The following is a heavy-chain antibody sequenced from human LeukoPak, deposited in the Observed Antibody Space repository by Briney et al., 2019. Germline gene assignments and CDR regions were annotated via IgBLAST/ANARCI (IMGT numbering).Heavy chain of an antibody. J-gene: IGHJ4*02. V-gene: IGHV3-64D*06. D-gene: IGHD3-16*01. CDR2: ISSNGGST. CDR3: VKDPRDYVWEFDY. Sequence: GGSLRLSCSASGFTFSSYAMHWVRQAPGKGLEYVSAISSNGGSTYYADSVKGRFTISRDNSKNTLYLQMSSLRAEDTAVYYCVKDPRDYVWEFDYWGQGTLVTDSS. CDR1: GFTFSSYA.